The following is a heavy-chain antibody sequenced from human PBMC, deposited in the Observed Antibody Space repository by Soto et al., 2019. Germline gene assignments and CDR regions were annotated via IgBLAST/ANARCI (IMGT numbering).Heavy chain of an antibody. Sequence: VGSLRLSCAASGFSFSSYGMYWVRQAPGKGLEWLANIRYDGSKEYYADFVKGRFTISRDNSKNTLYLQMNSLRAEDTAVYYCARDRTYFGSGAVGMDVWGQGTTVTVS. V-gene: IGHV3-33*07. CDR1: GFSFSSYG. CDR2: IRYDGSKE. CDR3: ARDRTYFGSGAVGMDV. D-gene: IGHD3-10*01. J-gene: IGHJ6*02.